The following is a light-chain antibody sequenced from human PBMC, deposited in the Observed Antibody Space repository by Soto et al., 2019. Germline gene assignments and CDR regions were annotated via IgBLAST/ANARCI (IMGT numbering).Light chain of an antibody. CDR2: GAS. V-gene: IGKV3-20*01. J-gene: IGKJ5*01. Sequence: EVVLTQSPATLPLSPGARATLSCRASQSVSSSYLAWYQQKPGQAPRLLIYGASSRPTGIPDRFIGSGSGTEFPLPISRLEPEDFAVDDCQQYGSSSTFGQGTRLEIK. CDR1: QSVSSSY. CDR3: QQYGSSST.